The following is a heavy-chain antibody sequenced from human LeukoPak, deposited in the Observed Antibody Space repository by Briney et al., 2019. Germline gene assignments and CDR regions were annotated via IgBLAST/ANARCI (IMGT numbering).Heavy chain of an antibody. D-gene: IGHD3-22*01. V-gene: IGHV4-4*07. CDR1: GGSLSSYY. CDR2: IYTSGST. Sequence: SETLSLTCTVSGGSLSSYYWSWIRQPAGKGLEWIGRIYTSGSTNYNPSLKSRVTMSVDTSKNQFSLKLSSVTAADTAVYYCARDGYYYDSSGYTIATYYYYYMDVWSKGTTVTVSS. CDR3: ARDGYYYDSSGYTIATYYYYYMDV. J-gene: IGHJ6*03.